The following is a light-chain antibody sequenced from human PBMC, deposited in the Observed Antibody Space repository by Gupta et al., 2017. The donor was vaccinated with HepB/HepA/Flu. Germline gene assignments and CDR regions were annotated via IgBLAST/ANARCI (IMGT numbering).Light chain of an antibody. V-gene: IGLV2-23*02. CDR3: CSYAGSSTLV. CDR1: SRDVGSYNL. CDR2: EVR. Sequence: SALPQPASVSGSPGPSLTISCTGTSRDVGSYNLVSCYQQHPGKAHNLMIYEVRKRTAGVANRFSGSKYGNTASLTISVLQEEDEADYYCCSYAGSSTLVLGTETKVTVL. J-gene: IGLJ1*01.